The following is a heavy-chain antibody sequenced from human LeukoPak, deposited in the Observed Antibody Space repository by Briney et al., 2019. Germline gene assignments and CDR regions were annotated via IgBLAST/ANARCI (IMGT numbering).Heavy chain of an antibody. CDR2: ISYDGSNK. CDR1: GFTFSSYG. V-gene: IGHV3-30*18. CDR3: AKGALSGQTYYFDY. D-gene: IGHD6-19*01. Sequence: GGSLRLSCAASGFTFSSYGMHWVRQAPGKGLEWVALISYDGSNKYYADSVKGRFTISRDNSKNTLYLQMNSLRAEDTAVYYCAKGALSGQTYYFDYWGQGTLVTVSS. J-gene: IGHJ4*02.